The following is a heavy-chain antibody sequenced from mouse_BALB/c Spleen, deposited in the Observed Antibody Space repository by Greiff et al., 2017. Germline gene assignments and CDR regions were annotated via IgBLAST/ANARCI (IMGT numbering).Heavy chain of an antibody. CDR2: ISSGGSYT. V-gene: IGHV5-9-3*01. CDR3: ARQMDY. J-gene: IGHJ4*01. CDR1: GFTFSSYA. Sequence: EVKLVESGGGLVKPGGSLKLSCAASGFTFSSYAMSWVRQTPEKRLEWVATISSGGSYTYYPDSVKGRFTISRDNAKNTLYLQMSSLRSEDTAMYYCARQMDYWGQGTSVTVSS.